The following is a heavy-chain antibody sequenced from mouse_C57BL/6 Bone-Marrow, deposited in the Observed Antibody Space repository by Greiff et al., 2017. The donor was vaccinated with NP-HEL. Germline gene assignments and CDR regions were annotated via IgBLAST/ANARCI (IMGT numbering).Heavy chain of an antibody. D-gene: IGHD2-1*01. CDR3: ARHVTTERYFDY. V-gene: IGHV5-6*01. J-gene: IGHJ2*01. CDR1: GFTFSSYG. CDR2: ISSGGSYT. Sequence: EVKLMESGGDLVKPGGSLKLSCAASGFTFSSYGMSWVRQTPDKRLEWVATISSGGSYTYYPDSVKGRFTISRDNAKNTLYLQMSSLKSEDTAMYYCARHVTTERYFDYWGQGTTLTVSS.